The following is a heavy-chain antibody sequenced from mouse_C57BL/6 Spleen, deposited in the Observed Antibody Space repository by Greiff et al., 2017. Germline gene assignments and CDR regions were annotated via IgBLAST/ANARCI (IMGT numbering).Heavy chain of an antibody. V-gene: IGHV6-3*01. CDR1: GFTFSNYW. J-gene: IGHJ3*01. Sequence: EVKVEESGGGLVQPGGSMKLSCVASGFTFSNYWMNWVRQSPEKGLEWVAQIRLKSDNYATHYAESVKGRFTISRDDSKSSVYLQMNNLRAEDTGIYYCTGGVPFAYWGQGTLVTVSA. CDR3: TGGVPFAY. CDR2: IRLKSDNYAT.